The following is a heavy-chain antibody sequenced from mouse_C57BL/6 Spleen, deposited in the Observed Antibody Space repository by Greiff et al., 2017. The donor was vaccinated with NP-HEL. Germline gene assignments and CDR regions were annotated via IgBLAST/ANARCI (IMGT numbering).Heavy chain of an antibody. Sequence: EVQRVESGGDLVKPGGSLKLSCAASGFTFSSYGMSWVRQTPHKRLEWVATISSGGSYTYYPDSVTGRFTISRDNAKNTLYLQMSSLKSEDTAMYYWARDGSSYWYFDVWGTGTTVTVSS. D-gene: IGHD1-1*01. CDR2: ISSGGSYT. V-gene: IGHV5-6*01. J-gene: IGHJ1*03. CDR3: ARDGSSYWYFDV. CDR1: GFTFSSYG.